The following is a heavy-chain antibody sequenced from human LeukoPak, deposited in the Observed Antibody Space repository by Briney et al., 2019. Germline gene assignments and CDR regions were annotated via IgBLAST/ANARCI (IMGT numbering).Heavy chain of an antibody. CDR3: TRYNNDDFDY. CDR1: GFPFGGYD. D-gene: IGHD1-14*01. J-gene: IGHJ4*02. CDR2: IAYDGSRA. Sequence: GGSLRLSCARSGFPFGGYDMHWFRQTPGKGLEWVAVIAYDGSRAFYADSVKGRFTISRDNSKNTMSVQMDDLRAEDTAVYYCTRYNNDDFDYWGQGTLVTVSS. V-gene: IGHV3-33*03.